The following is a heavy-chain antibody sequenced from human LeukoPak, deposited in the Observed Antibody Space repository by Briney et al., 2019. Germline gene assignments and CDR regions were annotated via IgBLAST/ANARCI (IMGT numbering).Heavy chain of an antibody. D-gene: IGHD3-3*01. CDR3: SXLSXYDFWSGYSGSWFDS. V-gene: IGHV4-34*01. CDR1: GGSFSGYY. J-gene: IGHJ5*01. Sequence: KPSETLSLTCAVYGGSFSGYYWSWIRQPPGKGLEWIGEINHSGSTNYNPSLKSRVTISVDTSKNQFSLKLSSVTAADTAVYYCSXLSXYDFWSGYSGSWFDSWGQGTLVTVSS. CDR2: INHSGST.